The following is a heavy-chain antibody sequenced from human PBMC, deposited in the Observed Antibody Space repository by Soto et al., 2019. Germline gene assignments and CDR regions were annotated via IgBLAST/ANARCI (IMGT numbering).Heavy chain of an antibody. D-gene: IGHD2-2*01. CDR3: TTDLQAYCDGTTCYAGNYYYDDMDV. CDR2: IKSQGDGGTR. J-gene: IGHJ6*02. CDR1: GVSFRNAW. Sequence: PXGSLRLSCAASGVSFRNAWMSWVRQAPGKGLEWVGHIKSQGDGGTRDYAAPVKGRFTISRDDSKNTLFLQMNSLKNEDTAVYFCTTDLQAYCDGTTCYAGNYYYDDMDVWGQGTTVTVSS. V-gene: IGHV3-15*01.